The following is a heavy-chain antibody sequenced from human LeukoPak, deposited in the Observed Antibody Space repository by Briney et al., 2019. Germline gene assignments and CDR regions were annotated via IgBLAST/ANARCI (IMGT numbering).Heavy chain of an antibody. CDR3: AKDRCMNGIPRYYYYMDV. V-gene: IGHV3-30*02. CDR2: IQYDGSNK. Sequence: GGPLRLCCGACGFTFSSCVMHGLRQARGGGVEWVIYIQYDGSNKQYADSVKGRFTISRDSSKNTLYLQLNSLRAEDTAVYYCAKDRCMNGIPRYYYYMDVWGKGTTVTISS. D-gene: IGHD2-8*01. J-gene: IGHJ6*03. CDR1: GFTFSSCV.